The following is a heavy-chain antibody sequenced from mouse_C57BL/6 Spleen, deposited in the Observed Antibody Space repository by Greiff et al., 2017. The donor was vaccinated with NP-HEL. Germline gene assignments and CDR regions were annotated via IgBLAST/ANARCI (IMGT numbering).Heavy chain of an antibody. CDR2: ISSGGSYT. D-gene: IGHD3-2*02. CDR3: ARHQGLDYFDY. V-gene: IGHV5-6*01. Sequence: EVQLVESGGDLVKPGGSLKLSCAASGFTFSSYGMSWVRQTPDKRLEWVATISSGGSYTYYPDSVKGRFTISRDNAKNTLYLQMSSLKSEDTAMYYCARHQGLDYFDYWGQGTTLTVSS. J-gene: IGHJ2*01. CDR1: GFTFSSYG.